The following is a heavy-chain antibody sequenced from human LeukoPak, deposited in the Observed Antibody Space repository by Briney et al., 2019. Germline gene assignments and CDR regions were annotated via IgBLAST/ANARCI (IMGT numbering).Heavy chain of an antibody. Sequence: PSETLSLTCAVYGGSFSGYYWSWIRQPPGKGLEWIGEINHSGSTSYNPSLKSRVTISVDTSKNQFSLKLSSVTAADTAVYYCASLSSGWTAYYYYGMDVWDQGTTVTVSS. V-gene: IGHV4-34*01. CDR3: ASLSSGWTAYYYYGMDV. CDR1: GGSFSGYY. J-gene: IGHJ6*02. CDR2: INHSGST. D-gene: IGHD6-19*01.